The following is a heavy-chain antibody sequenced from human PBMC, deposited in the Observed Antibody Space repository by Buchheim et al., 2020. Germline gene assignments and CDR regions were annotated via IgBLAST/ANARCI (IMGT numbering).Heavy chain of an antibody. D-gene: IGHD4-23*01. Sequence: EVQLVESGGGLVQPGGSLRLSCAASGFTFSSYSMNWVRQAPGKGLEWVSYISGSSSTKYYADSVKGRFTISSDNAKNSLYLQMIGLGAEDTAVYYCARGWNGDYGGDYWGQGTL. V-gene: IGHV3-48*01. CDR1: GFTFSSYS. CDR2: ISGSSSTK. J-gene: IGHJ4*02. CDR3: ARGWNGDYGGDY.